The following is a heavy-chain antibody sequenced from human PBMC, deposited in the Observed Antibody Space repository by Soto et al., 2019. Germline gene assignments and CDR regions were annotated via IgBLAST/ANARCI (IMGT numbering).Heavy chain of an antibody. CDR2: IYYSGRT. CDR3: ARERSSMVRGVIIDY. V-gene: IGHV4-39*02. J-gene: IGHJ4*02. Sequence: QLQLQESGPGLVKPSETLSLTCTVSGGSISSSRYYWGWIRQPPGKGLEWIGSIYYSGRTYYNPSLKSRGTISVDKSKNKFSLKLSSVTAADTAVYYCARERSSMVRGVIIDYWGQGTLVTVSS. CDR1: GGSISSSRYY. D-gene: IGHD3-10*01.